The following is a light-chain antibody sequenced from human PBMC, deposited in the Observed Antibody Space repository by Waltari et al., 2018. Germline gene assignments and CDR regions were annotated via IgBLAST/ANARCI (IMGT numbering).Light chain of an antibody. J-gene: IGKJ2*01. CDR1: QNIGNW. Sequence: DIRMTQSPSSLSASVGDRVTITCRARQNIGNWLAWYQQKPGKAPNLLIYKASILESGVPARFSGSGSGTEFILTISSLQPDDFATFYCQQYNSYSYTFGQGTKLEIK. CDR3: QQYNSYSYT. CDR2: KAS. V-gene: IGKV1-5*03.